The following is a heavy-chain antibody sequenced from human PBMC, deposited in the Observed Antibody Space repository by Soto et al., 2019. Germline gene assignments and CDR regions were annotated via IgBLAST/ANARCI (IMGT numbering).Heavy chain of an antibody. J-gene: IGHJ4*01. CDR2: ISNDGSNE. CDR3: AKEITVAGDFDY. CDR1: GFTFSSYG. Sequence: LRLSCVASGFTFSSYGIHWVRQAPGKGLGWVAVISNDGSNEYYADSVKGRFTISRDNSKNTLYLQMDSLRPEDTAVYYCAKEITVAGDFDYWGHGTLVTVSS. D-gene: IGHD6-19*01. V-gene: IGHV3-30*18.